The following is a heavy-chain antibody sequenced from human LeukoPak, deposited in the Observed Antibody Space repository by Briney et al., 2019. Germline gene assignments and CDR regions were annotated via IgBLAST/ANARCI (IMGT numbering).Heavy chain of an antibody. CDR1: GFTFSSYG. CDR2: ISGSGGST. CDR3: AKGGYCSGGSCYHHYFDY. V-gene: IGHV3-23*01. D-gene: IGHD2-15*01. Sequence: GRSLRLSCAASGFTFSSYGMHWVRQAPGKGLEWVSAISGSGGSTYYADSVKGRFTISRDNSKNTLYLQMNSLRAEDTAVYYCAKGGYCSGGSCYHHYFDYWGQGTLVTVSS. J-gene: IGHJ4*02.